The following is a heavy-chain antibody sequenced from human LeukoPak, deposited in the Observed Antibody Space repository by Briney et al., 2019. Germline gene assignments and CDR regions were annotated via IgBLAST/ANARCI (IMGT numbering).Heavy chain of an antibody. CDR3: ARLISYGYGMDV. CDR1: GFTFSIYS. CDR2: ISSSSNTI. D-gene: IGHD5-18*01. V-gene: IGHV3-48*02. J-gene: IGHJ6*02. Sequence: GGSLRLSCAASGFTFSIYSMNWVRQAPGKGLEWVSYISSSSNTIYYADSVKGRFTISRDNAKNSVYLQMSSLRDEDTAVYYCARLISYGYGMDVWGQGTTVTVSS.